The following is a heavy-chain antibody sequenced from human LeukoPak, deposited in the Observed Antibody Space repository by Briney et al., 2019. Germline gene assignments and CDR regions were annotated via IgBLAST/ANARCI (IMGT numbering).Heavy chain of an antibody. CDR1: GFTFSSYA. V-gene: IGHV3-30-3*01. CDR3: AKDMYSSSSLDY. J-gene: IGHJ4*02. CDR2: ISYDGSNK. Sequence: GRSLRLSCAASGFTFSSYAMHWVRQAPGKGLEWVAVISYDGSNKYYADSVKGRFTISRDNSKNTLYLQMNSLRAEDTAVYYCAKDMYSSSSLDYWGQGTLVTVSS. D-gene: IGHD6-6*01.